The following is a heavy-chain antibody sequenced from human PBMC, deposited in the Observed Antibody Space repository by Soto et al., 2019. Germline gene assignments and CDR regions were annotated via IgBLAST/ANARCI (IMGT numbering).Heavy chain of an antibody. CDR2: IYYSGST. V-gene: IGHV4-59*01. D-gene: IGHD3-9*01. Sequence: PSETLSLTCTVAGGSISSYYWSWIRQPPGKGLEWIGYIYYSGSTNYNPSLKSRVTISVDTSQNQFSLKMSSVTAADTAVYYCGRAGWNYDILTGLCGLGYYYGMDVWGQGTTVTVSS. CDR1: GGSISSYY. J-gene: IGHJ6*02. CDR3: GRAGWNYDILTGLCGLGYYYGMDV.